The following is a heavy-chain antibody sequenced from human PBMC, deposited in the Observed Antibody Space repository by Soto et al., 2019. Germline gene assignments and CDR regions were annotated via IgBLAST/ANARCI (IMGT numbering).Heavy chain of an antibody. Sequence: GGSLRLSCAASGFTFSSYAMSWVRQAPGKGLEWVSAISGSGGSTYYADSVKGRFTISRDNSKNTLYLQMNSLRAEDTAVYYCAKDNVVVVAATLLVGNYYYGMDVWGQGTTVTVSS. CDR1: GFTFSSYA. CDR3: AKDNVVVVAATLLVGNYYYGMDV. J-gene: IGHJ6*02. D-gene: IGHD2-15*01. V-gene: IGHV3-23*01. CDR2: ISGSGGST.